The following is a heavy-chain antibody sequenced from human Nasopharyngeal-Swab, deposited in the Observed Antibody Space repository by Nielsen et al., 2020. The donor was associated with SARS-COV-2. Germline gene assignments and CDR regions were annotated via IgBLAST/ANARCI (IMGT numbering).Heavy chain of an antibody. CDR1: GFTFSSYG. V-gene: IGHV3-33*01. J-gene: IGHJ4*02. D-gene: IGHD1-26*01. Sequence: LSLTCAASGFTFSSYGMHWVRQAPGKGLEWVAVIWYDGTNKYYADSVKGRFTISRDNSKNTLYLQMNSLRAEDTAVYYCARDGIVGATGADYWGQGTLVTVSS. CDR2: IWYDGTNK. CDR3: ARDGIVGATGADY.